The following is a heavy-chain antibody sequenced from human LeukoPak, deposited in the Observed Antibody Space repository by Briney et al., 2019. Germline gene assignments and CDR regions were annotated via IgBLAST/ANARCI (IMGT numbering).Heavy chain of an antibody. V-gene: IGHV3-23*01. CDR3: ARDYYYGMDV. J-gene: IGHJ6*02. CDR2: ISGSGGST. Sequence: GGSLRPSCAASGFTFSSYAMSWVRQAPGKGLEWVSAISGSGGSTYYADSVKGRFTISRDNSKNTLYLQMNSLRAEDTAVYYCARDYYYGMDVWGQGTTVTVSS. CDR1: GFTFSSYA.